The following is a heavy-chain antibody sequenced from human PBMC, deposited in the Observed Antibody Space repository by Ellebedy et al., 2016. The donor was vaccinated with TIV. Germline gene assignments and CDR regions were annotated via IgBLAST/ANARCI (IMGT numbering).Heavy chain of an antibody. CDR1: GYTFTGYY. D-gene: IGHD6-19*01. V-gene: IGHV1-2*02. Sequence: ASVKVSCKASGYTFTGYYMHWVRQAPGQGLEWMGWINPNSGGTNYAQKLQGRVTMTTDTSTSTAYMELRSLRSDDTAVYYCARDPFMYSSGWYVDWFDPWGQGTLVTVSS. CDR3: ARDPFMYSSGWYVDWFDP. CDR2: INPNSGGT. J-gene: IGHJ5*02.